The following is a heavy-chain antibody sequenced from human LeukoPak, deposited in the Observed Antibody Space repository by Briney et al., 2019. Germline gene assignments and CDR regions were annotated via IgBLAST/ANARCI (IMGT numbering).Heavy chain of an antibody. CDR2: IYYSGST. J-gene: IGHJ5*02. Sequence: TSETLSLTCTVSGGSISSDYWSWIRQPPGKGLEWIGYIYYSGSTNYNPSLKSRVTISVDTSKNQFSPKLSSVTAADTAVYYCARVFLYCSGGSCYWGWFDPWGQGTLVTVSS. CDR3: ARVFLYCSGGSCYWGWFDP. V-gene: IGHV4-59*01. CDR1: GGSISSDY. D-gene: IGHD2-15*01.